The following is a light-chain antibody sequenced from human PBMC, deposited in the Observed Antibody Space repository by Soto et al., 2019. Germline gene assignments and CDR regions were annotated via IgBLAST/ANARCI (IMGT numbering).Light chain of an antibody. J-gene: IGKJ1*01. Sequence: AIQMTQSPSSLSASVGDRVTITCRASQGIKNDLGWYQQKPGKAPKLLIYAAYSLQSGVPSRFSGSGSGTDFTLTISSLQPEDFATYYCQQDYSYPLTFGQGTKVEIK. CDR3: QQDYSYPLT. CDR1: QGIKND. V-gene: IGKV1-6*01. CDR2: AAY.